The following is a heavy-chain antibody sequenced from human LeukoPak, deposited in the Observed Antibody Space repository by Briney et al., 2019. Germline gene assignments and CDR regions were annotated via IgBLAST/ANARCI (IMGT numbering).Heavy chain of an antibody. V-gene: IGHV3-66*01. CDR1: GFTVSSNF. CDR3: ARDSGTGYTSGWYGLDY. Sequence: GGSLRLSCAASGFTVSSNFMSWVRQAPGKGLEWVSVIYSGGSTYYADSVKGRFTISRDNSKKTLYLQMNSLRVEDTAVYYCARDSGTGYTSGWYGLDYWGQGTLVTVSS. J-gene: IGHJ4*02. D-gene: IGHD6-19*01. CDR2: IYSGGST.